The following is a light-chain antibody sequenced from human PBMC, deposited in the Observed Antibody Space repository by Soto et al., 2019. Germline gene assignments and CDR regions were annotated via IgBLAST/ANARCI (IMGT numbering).Light chain of an antibody. CDR1: SSDVGAYNY. Sequence: QSALTQPASVSGSPGQSIAISCTGTSSDVGAYNYVSWYQQYPGKATKLVIYDVTNRPSGVSNRLSGSKSGSTASLTISGLQAEDEADYYCSSYTISSTYVFGTGTKVTVL. V-gene: IGLV2-14*01. J-gene: IGLJ1*01. CDR2: DVT. CDR3: SSYTISSTYV.